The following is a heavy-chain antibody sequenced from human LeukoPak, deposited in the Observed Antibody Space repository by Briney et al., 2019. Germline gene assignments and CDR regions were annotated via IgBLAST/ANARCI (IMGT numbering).Heavy chain of an antibody. CDR1: GFTFSSYS. D-gene: IGHD6-19*01. Sequence: GGSLRLSCAASGFTFSSYSMNWVRQAPGKGLEWVSSISSSSSYIYYADSVKGRFTISRDNAKNSLYLQMNSLRAEDTAVYYCAREGRYSGWYQNWYFDLWGRGTLVTVSS. CDR2: ISSSSSYI. J-gene: IGHJ2*01. V-gene: IGHV3-21*01. CDR3: AREGRYSGWYQNWYFDL.